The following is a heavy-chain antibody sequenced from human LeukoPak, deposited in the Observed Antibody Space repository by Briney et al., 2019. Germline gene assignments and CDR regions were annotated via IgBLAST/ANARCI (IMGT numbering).Heavy chain of an antibody. Sequence: ASETLSLTCTVSGGSISSYYWSWIRQPPGKGLEWIGYIYYSGSTNYNPSLKSRVTISVDTSKNQFSLKLSSVTAADTAVYYCARGSTPVRRPSGDAFDIWGQGTMVTVSS. CDR3: ARGSTPVRRPSGDAFDI. CDR1: GGSISSYY. CDR2: IYYSGST. D-gene: IGHD3-10*01. J-gene: IGHJ3*02. V-gene: IGHV4-59*12.